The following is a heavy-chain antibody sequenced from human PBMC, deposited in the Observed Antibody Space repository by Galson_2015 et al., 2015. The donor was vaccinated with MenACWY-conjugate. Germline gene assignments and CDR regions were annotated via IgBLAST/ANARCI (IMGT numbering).Heavy chain of an antibody. Sequence: SLRLSCTASGFTFGDYAMSWFRQAPGKGLEWVGFIRSKAYGGTTEYAASVKGRFTISRDDSKSIAYLQMNSLKTEDTAVYYCTRGSGSSWYRPFDYWGQGTLVTVSS. J-gene: IGHJ4*02. CDR3: TRGSGSSWYRPFDY. CDR2: IRSKAYGGTT. D-gene: IGHD6-13*01. CDR1: GFTFGDYA. V-gene: IGHV3-49*03.